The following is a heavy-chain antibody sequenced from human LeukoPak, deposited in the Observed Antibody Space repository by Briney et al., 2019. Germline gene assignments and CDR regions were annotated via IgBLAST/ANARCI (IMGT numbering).Heavy chain of an antibody. CDR1: GGSISSSSYY. V-gene: IGHV4-39*01. Sequence: SETLSLTCTVSGGSISSSSYYWGWIRQPPGKGLEWIGSIYYSGSTYYNLSLKSRVTISVDTSKNQFSLKLSSVTAADTAVYYCARDERVAAAGITTFDYWGQGTLVTVSS. J-gene: IGHJ4*02. CDR2: IYYSGST. D-gene: IGHD6-13*01. CDR3: ARDERVAAAGITTFDY.